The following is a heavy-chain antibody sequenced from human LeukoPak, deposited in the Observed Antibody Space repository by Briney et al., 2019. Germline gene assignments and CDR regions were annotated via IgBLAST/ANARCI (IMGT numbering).Heavy chain of an antibody. Sequence: GGSLRLSCAASGFTFDNYGMSWVRLAPGKGLEWVSGRNSGSIGYAHSVKGRFTISRDNSKNTLYLQMNSLRAEDTAVYYCARVRQDTAMVPPFYYFDYWGQGTLVTVSS. CDR3: ARVRQDTAMVPPFYYFDY. D-gene: IGHD5-18*01. CDR2: RNSGSI. CDR1: GFTFDNYG. V-gene: IGHV3-20*04. J-gene: IGHJ4*02.